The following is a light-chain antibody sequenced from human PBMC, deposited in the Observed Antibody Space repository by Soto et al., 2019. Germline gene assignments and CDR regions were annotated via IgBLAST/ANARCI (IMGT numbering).Light chain of an antibody. CDR3: LQYNGYYRT. Sequence: DIQMTQSPSSLSASVGDRVTITCQASQDINNYLNWYQQKPGKAPKLLIFDATNLETGVPSRFSGSGSGTTFTLTISSLQSDDFATYYCLQYNGYYRTFGQGTKVDIK. J-gene: IGKJ1*01. CDR1: QDINNY. V-gene: IGKV1-33*01. CDR2: DAT.